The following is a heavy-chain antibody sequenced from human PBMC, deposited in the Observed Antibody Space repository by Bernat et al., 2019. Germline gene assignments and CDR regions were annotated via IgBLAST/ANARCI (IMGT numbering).Heavy chain of an antibody. CDR3: AKGRDDYGDYVNGMDV. D-gene: IGHD4-17*01. CDR2: ISYDGSNK. CDR1: GFTFSSYG. Sequence: QVQLVESGGGVVQPGRSLRLSCAASGFTFSSYGMHWVRQAPGKGLEWVAVISYDGSNKYYADSVKGRFTISRDNSKNTLYLQMNSLRAEDTAVYYCAKGRDDYGDYVNGMDVWGQGTTVTVSS. J-gene: IGHJ6*02. V-gene: IGHV3-30*18.